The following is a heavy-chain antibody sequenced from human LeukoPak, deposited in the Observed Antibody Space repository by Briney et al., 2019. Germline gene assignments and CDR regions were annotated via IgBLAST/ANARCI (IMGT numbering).Heavy chain of an antibody. CDR3: ARRPEYNYYGMDV. CDR1: GGSISSSSYY. V-gene: IGHV4-39*01. Sequence: ASETLSLTCTVSGGSISSSSYYWGWIRQPPGKGLEWIGSIYYSGSTHYNPSLKSRVTISVDASKNQFSLKLSSVTAADTAVYYCARRPEYNYYGMDVWGQGTTVTVSS. CDR2: IYYSGST. J-gene: IGHJ6*02.